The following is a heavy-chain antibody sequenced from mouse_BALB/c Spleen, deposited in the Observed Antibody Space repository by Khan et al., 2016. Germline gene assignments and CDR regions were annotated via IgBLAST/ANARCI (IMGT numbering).Heavy chain of an antibody. V-gene: IGHV4-1*02. D-gene: IGHD4-1*01. CDR1: GFDFRRYW. CDR3: AREGDWDAPWFAY. J-gene: IGHJ3*01. Sequence: EVKLLESGGGLVQPGGSLKLSCAVSGFDFRRYWMSWVRQAPGKGLEWIGEINPDSSTINYTPSLKDKLIISRDNDKNTLYLQMNKVRSEDTGLYYCAREGDWDAPWFAYWGQGTLVTVSA. CDR2: INPDSSTI.